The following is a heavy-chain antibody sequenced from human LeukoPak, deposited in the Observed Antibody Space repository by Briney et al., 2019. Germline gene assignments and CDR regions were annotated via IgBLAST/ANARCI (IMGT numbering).Heavy chain of an antibody. V-gene: IGHV3-23*01. J-gene: IGHJ4*02. Sequence: PGGSLRLSCAASGFTFSSYAMSWVRQAPGKGLEWVSAISGSGGSTYYADSVKGRFTISRDNSKNTLYLQMNSLRAEDTAVYYCAKDKGRTLRYFDWSTVGDYWGQGTLVTVSS. CDR2: ISGSGGST. D-gene: IGHD3-9*01. CDR3: AKDKGRTLRYFDWSTVGDY. CDR1: GFTFSSYA.